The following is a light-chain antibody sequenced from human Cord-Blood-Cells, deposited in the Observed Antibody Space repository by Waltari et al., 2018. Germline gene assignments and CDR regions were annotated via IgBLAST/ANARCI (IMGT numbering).Light chain of an antibody. Sequence: EIVLTQSPATLSLSPGERATLSCRASQSVSSYLAWYQQKPGQAPRLLIYAASNRATGIPARFSGSGSGTDFTLTISSLEPEDFAVYYCQQRSNSPITFGQGTRLEIK. CDR2: AAS. CDR3: QQRSNSPIT. J-gene: IGKJ5*01. V-gene: IGKV3-11*01. CDR1: QSVSSY.